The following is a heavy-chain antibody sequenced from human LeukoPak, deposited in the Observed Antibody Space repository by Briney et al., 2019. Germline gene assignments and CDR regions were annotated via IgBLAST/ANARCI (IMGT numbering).Heavy chain of an antibody. CDR3: ARGIAAPYMDV. D-gene: IGHD6-13*01. CDR1: GGTFSSYA. CDR2: IIPIFGTA. Sequence: SVKVSCKASGGTFSSYAISWVRQAPGQGLEWMGRIIPIFGTANYAQKFQGRVTITTDESTSTDYMELSSLRSEDTAVYYCARGIAAPYMDVWGKGTTVPVSS. V-gene: IGHV1-69*05. J-gene: IGHJ6*03.